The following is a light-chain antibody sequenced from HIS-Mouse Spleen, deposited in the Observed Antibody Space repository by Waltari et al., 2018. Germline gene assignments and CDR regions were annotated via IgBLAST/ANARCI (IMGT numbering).Light chain of an antibody. V-gene: IGLV3-10*01. Sequence: SYELTQPPSVSVSPGQTARITCSGDALPKKYAYWYQQKSGQAPVLVIYEGSKRPSGIPERFYGSSSGTMATLTISGDQVEDEADYYCYSTDSSGNHRVFGGGTKLTVL. J-gene: IGLJ2*01. CDR2: EGS. CDR1: ALPKKY. CDR3: YSTDSSGNHRV.